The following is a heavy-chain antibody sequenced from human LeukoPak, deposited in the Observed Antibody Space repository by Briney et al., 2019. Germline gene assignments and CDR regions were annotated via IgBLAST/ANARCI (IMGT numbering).Heavy chain of an antibody. D-gene: IGHD2-2*03. CDR1: GFTFSSYS. J-gene: IGHJ5*02. CDR2: ISSSSSYI. CDR3: ARGGGYCSSTSCYLNDWFDP. Sequence: GGSLRLSCAASGFTFSSYSMNWDRQAPGKGLEWVSSISSSSSYIYYADSVKGRFTISRDNAKNSLYLQMNSLRAEDTAVYYCARGGGYCSSTSCYLNDWFDPWGQGTLVTVSS. V-gene: IGHV3-21*01.